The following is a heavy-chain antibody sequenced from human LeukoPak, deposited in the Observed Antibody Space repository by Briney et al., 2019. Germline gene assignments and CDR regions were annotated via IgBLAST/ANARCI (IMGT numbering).Heavy chain of an antibody. Sequence: GGSLRLSCAASGFTFSSYSMNWVRQAPGKGLEWVSSISSSSSYIYYADSVKGRFTISRDNAKNSLYLQMNSLRAEDTAVYYCARESTVTTGPLYYYYYMDVWGKGTTVTDSS. V-gene: IGHV3-21*01. CDR2: ISSSSSYI. CDR1: GFTFSSYS. J-gene: IGHJ6*03. CDR3: ARESTVTTGPLYYYYYMDV. D-gene: IGHD4-17*01.